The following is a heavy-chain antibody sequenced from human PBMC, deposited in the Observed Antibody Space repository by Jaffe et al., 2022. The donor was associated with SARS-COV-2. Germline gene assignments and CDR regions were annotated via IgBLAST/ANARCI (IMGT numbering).Heavy chain of an antibody. V-gene: IGHV4-39*01. CDR1: GGSISSSSYY. J-gene: IGHJ3*01. CDR2: IYYSGST. D-gene: IGHD2-2*01. CDR3: ARPSHDTVVVPATIRD. Sequence: QLQLQESGPGLVKPSETLSLTCTVSGGSISSSSYYWGWIRQPPGKGLEWIGSIYYSGSTYYNPSLKSRVTISVDTSKNKFSLKLSPVTAADTAVYYCARPSHDTVVVPATIRDWGQGTMVTVSS.